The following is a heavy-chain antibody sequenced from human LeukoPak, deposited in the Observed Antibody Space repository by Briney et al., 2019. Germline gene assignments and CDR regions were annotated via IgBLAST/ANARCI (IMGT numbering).Heavy chain of an antibody. D-gene: IGHD6-19*01. CDR1: GFIFSSCA. V-gene: IGHV3-30*04. J-gene: IGHJ4*02. CDR3: ARAPYSSGWYLDY. Sequence: GGSLRLSCVASGFIFSSCAMHWVRQAPGKGLEWVAVISYDGSNKYYADSVKGRFTISRDNSKNTLYLQMNSLRAEDTAVYYCARAPYSSGWYLDYWGQGTLVTVSS. CDR2: ISYDGSNK.